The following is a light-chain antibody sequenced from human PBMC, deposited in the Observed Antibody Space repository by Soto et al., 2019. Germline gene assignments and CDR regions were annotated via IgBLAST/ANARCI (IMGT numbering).Light chain of an antibody. CDR2: GAS. CDR3: QQYNNWPWT. CDR1: QSLSDT. Sequence: EIVLTQSPGTLSLCPGDRVTLACRASQSLSDTLAWYQQKPGQAPRLLIYGASTRAPGFPARFSGSGSGTDFTLTISSLQSEDFGVYYCQQYNNWPWTFGQGTKVDI. V-gene: IGKV3-15*01. J-gene: IGKJ1*01.